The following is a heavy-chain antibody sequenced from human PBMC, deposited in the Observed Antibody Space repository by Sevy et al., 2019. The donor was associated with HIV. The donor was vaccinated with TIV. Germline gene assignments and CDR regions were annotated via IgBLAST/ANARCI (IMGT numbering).Heavy chain of an antibody. J-gene: IGHJ6*02. CDR2: ISSSSSTI. CDR1: GFTFSDYY. V-gene: IGHV3-11*01. CDR3: ARDTVGYCSGGSCYSGYYGMDV. Sequence: GGSLRLSCAASGFTFSDYYMSGIRQAPGKGLEWVSYISSSSSTIYYADSVKGRFTISRDNAKNSLYLQMNSLRAEDTAVYYCARDTVGYCSGGSCYSGYYGMDVWGQGTTVTVSS. D-gene: IGHD2-15*01.